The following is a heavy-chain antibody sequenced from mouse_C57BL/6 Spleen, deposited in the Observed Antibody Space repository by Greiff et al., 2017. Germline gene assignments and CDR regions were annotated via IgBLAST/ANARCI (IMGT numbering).Heavy chain of an antibody. V-gene: IGHV1-82*01. CDR1: GYAFSSSW. CDR2: IYPGDGDT. D-gene: IGHD3-2*02. J-gene: IGHJ2*01. Sequence: QVQLQQSGPELVKPGASVKISCKASGYAFSSSWMNWVKQRPGKGLEWIGRIYPGDGDTNYNGKFKGKATLTADKSSSTAYMQLSSLTSEDSAVXCCARRDSSGYGYYFDYWGQGTTLTVSS. CDR3: ARRDSSGYGYYFDY.